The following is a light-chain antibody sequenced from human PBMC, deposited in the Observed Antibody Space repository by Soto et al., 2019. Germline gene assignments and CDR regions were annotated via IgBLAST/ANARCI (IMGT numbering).Light chain of an antibody. CDR2: GAS. V-gene: IGKV3-15*01. Sequence: EIVLTQSPTTLSVSPGERATLSCRASQSVSRDLAWYQQKPGQAPRLLIYGASTRAHSIPARFSGSGSGTDFTLTISSLQSEDFAVYYCQQYDKWPTWTFGQGTKVDIK. CDR1: QSVSRD. J-gene: IGKJ1*01. CDR3: QQYDKWPTWT.